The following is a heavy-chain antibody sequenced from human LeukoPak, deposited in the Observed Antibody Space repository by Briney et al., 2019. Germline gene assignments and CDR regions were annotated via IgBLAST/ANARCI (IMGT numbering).Heavy chain of an antibody. J-gene: IGHJ4*02. D-gene: IGHD2-21*02. V-gene: IGHV3-30*02. Sequence: GRFTISRDNSKNTLYLQMNSLRAEDTAVYYCAKDGISYCGGDCYSDYFDYWGQGTLVTVSS. CDR3: AKDGISYCGGDCYSDYFDY.